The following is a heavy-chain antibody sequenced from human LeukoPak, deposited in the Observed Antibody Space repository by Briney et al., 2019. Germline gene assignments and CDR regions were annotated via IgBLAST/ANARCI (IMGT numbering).Heavy chain of an antibody. J-gene: IGHJ4*02. CDR1: GGTFSSYA. V-gene: IGHV1-69*13. D-gene: IGHD3-22*01. Sequence: SVTVSCKASGGTFSSYAISWVRQAPGQGLEWMGGIIPIFGTANYAQKFQGRVTITADESTSTAYMELSSLRSEDTAVYYCASPDYDSSGYYLFLWGQGTLVTVSS. CDR3: ASPDYDSSGYYLFL. CDR2: IIPIFGTA.